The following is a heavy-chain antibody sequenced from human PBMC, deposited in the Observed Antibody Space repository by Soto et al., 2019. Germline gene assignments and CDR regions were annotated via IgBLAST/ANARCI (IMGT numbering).Heavy chain of an antibody. CDR3: AREVHVHTPAFVS. V-gene: IGHV1-69*19. D-gene: IGHD3-16*01. CDR2: ISPMFGAA. Sequence: QVQLVQSGAEMKKPGSSVKVSCQSSGGTFNTYAMNWVRQAPGQGTEWMGDISPMFGAATYAPKFQGRVTIAADVAKGTSSMQSGSLPSVDTALYFCAREVHVHTPAFVSWGQGTLVTVSS. J-gene: IGHJ4*02. CDR1: GGTFNTYA.